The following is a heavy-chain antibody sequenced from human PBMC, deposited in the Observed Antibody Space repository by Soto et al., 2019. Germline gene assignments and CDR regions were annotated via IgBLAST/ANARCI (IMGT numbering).Heavy chain of an antibody. CDR2: INQDGSVE. V-gene: IGHV3-7*01. J-gene: IGHJ4*02. CDR1: GFIFRTYL. Sequence: EVQLEESGGDLVQPGGSLRLSCAASGFIFRTYLMSWVRQAPGKGLDWVANINQDGSVEYYADSVRGRFTISRDNSKKSLFLDMKSLRAEDTAVYYCATYPGDDWESERHRYWGQGTLVSVSS. D-gene: IGHD2-21*02. CDR3: ATYPGDDWESERHRY.